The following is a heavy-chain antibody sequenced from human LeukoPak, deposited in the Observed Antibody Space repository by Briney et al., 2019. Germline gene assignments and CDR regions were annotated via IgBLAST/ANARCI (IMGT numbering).Heavy chain of an antibody. CDR2: IYYSRTT. CDR1: GGSISGYY. V-gene: IGHV4-59*01. D-gene: IGHD1-1*01. Sequence: PSETLSLTCTVSGGSISGYYWSWIRQPPGKGLEWIGYIYYSRTTNYNPSLKSRVTILVDTSKNQFSLKVRYVTAADTAVYYCARVGECNDLPYWGRGTLVTVSS. CDR3: ARVGECNDLPY. J-gene: IGHJ4*02.